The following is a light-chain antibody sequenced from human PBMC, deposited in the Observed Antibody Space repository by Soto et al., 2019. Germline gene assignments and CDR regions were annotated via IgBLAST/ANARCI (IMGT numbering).Light chain of an antibody. Sequence: EIVLTQSPGTLSLSPGERATLSCRASQTVTSSYLAWYQQKPGQAPRLLVFGGSSRATGIPDRFRGVGSGTHFTLTISRLEPEDSAVYYCQQYGSSPLTFGGGTKVEI. J-gene: IGKJ4*01. CDR3: QQYGSSPLT. CDR2: GGS. CDR1: QTVTSSY. V-gene: IGKV3-20*01.